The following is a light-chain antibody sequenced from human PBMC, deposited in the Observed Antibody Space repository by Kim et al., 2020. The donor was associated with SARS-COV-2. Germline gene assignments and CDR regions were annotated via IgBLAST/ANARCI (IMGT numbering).Light chain of an antibody. CDR1: SSDIGAYND. CDR3: SSYAGSYTMI. CDR2: DVT. J-gene: IGLJ2*01. Sequence: GQSVTISCTGTSSDIGAYNDVSWYQQHPGKVPKVMIYDVTKRPSGVPDRFSGSKSGNTASLTISGLQTEDEADYYCSSYAGSYTMIFGGGTKLTVL. V-gene: IGLV2-11*03.